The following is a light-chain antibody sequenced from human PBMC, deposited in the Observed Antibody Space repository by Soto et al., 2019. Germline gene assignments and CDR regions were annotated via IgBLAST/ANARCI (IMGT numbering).Light chain of an antibody. J-gene: IGKJ2*01. Sequence: EIVMTQSPATLSVSPGERATLSCRASQSVSSNLARYQQKPGQAPRLLIYGASTRATGIPARFSGSGSGTEFPLTISSLQSEDFALYYCQQYNNWPPYTFGQWTKLEIK. CDR2: GAS. V-gene: IGKV3-15*01. CDR1: QSVSSN. CDR3: QQYNNWPPYT.